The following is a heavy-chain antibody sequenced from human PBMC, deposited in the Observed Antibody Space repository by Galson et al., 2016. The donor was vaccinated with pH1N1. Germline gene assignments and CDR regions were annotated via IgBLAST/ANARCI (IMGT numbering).Heavy chain of an antibody. D-gene: IGHD3-10*01. J-gene: IGHJ4*02. CDR3: ARVGITIVRGAIDY. CDR2: IYYSGTT. V-gene: IGHV4-30-4*08. CDR1: NGSISSDDYY. Sequence: SLTCTVSNGSISSDDYYWTWIRQPPGKGLEWIGYIYYSGTTYYNPALKSRVTISIDTSKNQFSLKLNSVTAADPAIYFCARVGITIVRGAIDYWGQGTLVTVSS.